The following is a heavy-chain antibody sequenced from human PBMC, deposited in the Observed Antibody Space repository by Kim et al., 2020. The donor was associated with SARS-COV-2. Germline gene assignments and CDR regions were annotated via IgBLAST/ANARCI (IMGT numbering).Heavy chain of an antibody. D-gene: IGHD3-16*01. CDR2: INHSGST. V-gene: IGHV4-34*01. Sequence: SETLSLTCAVYGGSFSGYYWSWIRQPPGKGLEWIGEINHSGSTNYNPSLKSRVTISVDTSKNQFSLKLSSVTAADTAVYYCARGYDDYVWGSSLDYWGQGTLVTVSS. CDR3: ARGYDDYVWGSSLDY. CDR1: GGSFSGYY. J-gene: IGHJ4*02.